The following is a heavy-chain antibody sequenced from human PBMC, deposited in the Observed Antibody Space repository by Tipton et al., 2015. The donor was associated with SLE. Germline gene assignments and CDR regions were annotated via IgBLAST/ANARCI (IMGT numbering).Heavy chain of an antibody. V-gene: IGHV3-23*01. J-gene: IGHJ4*02. CDR1: GFNFRNYA. CDR2: ISGDGEYT. Sequence: SLRLSCAASGFNFRNYAMSWVRQPAGKGLEWVSGISGDGEYTFYSDSVKGRFTISRDNSKSTVYLQMNRLRADDTATYYCAKFFAAGIVVVLPGEDSWGQGTLVSVSS. D-gene: IGHD3-22*01. CDR3: AKFFAAGIVVVLPGEDS.